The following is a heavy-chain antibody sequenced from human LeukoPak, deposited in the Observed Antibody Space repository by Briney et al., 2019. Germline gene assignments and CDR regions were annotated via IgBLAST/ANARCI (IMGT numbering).Heavy chain of an antibody. Sequence: PSETLSLTCTVSGGSIVSSSYYWGWIRQPPGKGLEWIGYVYYSGSSSYNPSLRSRVTISVDTSKNQFSLKLSSVTAADTAVYYCARDLLRYYDNPQPNAFDIWGQGTMVTVSS. CDR2: VYYSGSS. V-gene: IGHV4-39*07. CDR3: ARDLLRYYDNPQPNAFDI. CDR1: GGSIVSSSYY. D-gene: IGHD3-22*01. J-gene: IGHJ3*02.